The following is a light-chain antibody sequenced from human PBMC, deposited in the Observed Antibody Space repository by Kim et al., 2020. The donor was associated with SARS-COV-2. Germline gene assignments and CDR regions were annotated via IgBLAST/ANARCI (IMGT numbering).Light chain of an antibody. CDR2: DND. V-gene: IGLV1-44*01. CDR3: ATWDDSLNGPV. CDR1: SSNIGNNA. J-gene: IGLJ3*02. Sequence: GQRVTLSCSGSSSNIGNNAVNWYQHLPRTAPKVLIYDNDGRPSGVPDHFSGSKSGTSASLAISGLQAEDEADYYCATWDDSLNGPVFGGGTQLTVL.